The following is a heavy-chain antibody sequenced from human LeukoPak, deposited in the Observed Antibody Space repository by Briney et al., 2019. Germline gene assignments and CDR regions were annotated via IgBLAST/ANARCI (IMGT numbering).Heavy chain of an antibody. Sequence: PGGSLRLSCAGSGFTFNTYEMNWVRQAPGKGLEWVSYISSSGDTIYYADSVKGRFTISRDNAKNSLYLQMNSLRAEDTAVYYCAELGITMIGGVWGKGTTVTISS. CDR3: AELGITMIGGV. CDR1: GFTFNTYE. CDR2: ISSSGDTI. V-gene: IGHV3-48*03. J-gene: IGHJ6*04. D-gene: IGHD3-10*02.